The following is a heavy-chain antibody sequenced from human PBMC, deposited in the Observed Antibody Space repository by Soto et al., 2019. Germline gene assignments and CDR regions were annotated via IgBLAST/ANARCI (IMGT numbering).Heavy chain of an antibody. CDR1: VGSISSSY. CDR3: ARGSGVGYD. D-gene: IGHD2-8*01. CDR2: IWHSGST. Sequence: XVTLSLTCIVSVGSISSSYWSWIRQPPGKRLEWIGYIWHSGSTNSNPSLKSRVTISVDTSKNQFSLRLSSVTAADTAVYYCARGSGVGYDWGQGTLVTVSS. J-gene: IGHJ4*02. V-gene: IGHV4-59*01.